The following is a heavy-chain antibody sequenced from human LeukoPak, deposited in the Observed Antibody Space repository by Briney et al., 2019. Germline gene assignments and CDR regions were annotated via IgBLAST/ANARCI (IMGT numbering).Heavy chain of an antibody. CDR2: IRFDGSSK. D-gene: IGHD3-22*01. J-gene: IGHJ4*02. CDR3: ARDPTPFTYYYYSSGYYADY. CDR1: GFTFSNSG. V-gene: IGHV3-30*02. Sequence: PGGSLRLSCAASGFTFSNSGMHWVRQTPGKGLEWVAFIRFDGSSKFYTDSVKGRFTISRDNAKNSLYLQMNSLRAEDTAVYYCARDPTPFTYYYYSSGYYADYWGQGTLVTVSS.